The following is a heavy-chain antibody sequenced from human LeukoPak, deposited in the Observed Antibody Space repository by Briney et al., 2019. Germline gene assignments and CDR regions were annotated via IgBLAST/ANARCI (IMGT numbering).Heavy chain of an antibody. D-gene: IGHD5-18*01. CDR3: ARVLGGYSYGEPESDAFDI. J-gene: IGHJ3*02. CDR1: GFTFNNAW. V-gene: IGHV3-11*01. Sequence: GGSLRLSCAASGFTFNNAWMSWVRQAPGKGLEWVSYISSSGSTIYYADSVKGRFTISRDNAKNSLYLQMNSLRAEDTAVYYCARVLGGYSYGEPESDAFDIWGQGTMVTVSS. CDR2: ISSSGSTI.